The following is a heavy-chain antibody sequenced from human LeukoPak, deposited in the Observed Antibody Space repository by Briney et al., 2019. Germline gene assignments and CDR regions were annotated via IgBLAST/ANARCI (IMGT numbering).Heavy chain of an antibody. Sequence: ASVKVSCKASGYTFAGYYIHWVRRAPGQGLEWLGWINPEKGDTKSAQKFRDRVIMTTDTSLATAYMEVINLSSDDTAVYYCTRSSWDCGSGSCYSNMNFDYWGQGSLVTVSS. D-gene: IGHD2-15*01. CDR2: INPEKGDT. J-gene: IGHJ4*02. CDR3: TRSSWDCGSGSCYSNMNFDY. CDR1: GYTFAGYY. V-gene: IGHV1-2*02.